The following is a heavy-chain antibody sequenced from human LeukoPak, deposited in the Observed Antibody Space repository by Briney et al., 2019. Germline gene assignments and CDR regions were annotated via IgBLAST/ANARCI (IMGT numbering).Heavy chain of an antibody. D-gene: IGHD3-10*01. CDR2: IYYSGSA. Sequence: PSETLSLTCTVSGGSINSYYWSWIRQPPGQGLEWIGYIYYSGSANYNPSLKSRVTISVDTSKNQFSLKLSSVTAADTAVYYCARGVENYYGYSRRTYYFDYWGQGTLVTVSS. J-gene: IGHJ4*02. V-gene: IGHV4-59*01. CDR3: ARGVENYYGYSRRTYYFDY. CDR1: GGSINSYY.